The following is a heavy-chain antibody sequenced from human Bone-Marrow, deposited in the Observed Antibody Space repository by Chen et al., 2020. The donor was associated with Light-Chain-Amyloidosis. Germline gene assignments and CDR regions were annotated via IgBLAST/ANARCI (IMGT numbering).Heavy chain of an antibody. CDR3: ARRRDGYNFDY. V-gene: IGHV5-51*01. CDR2: IYPDDSDA. D-gene: IGHD5-12*01. Sequence: EVHLEQSGPEVKKPGEYLKISCKGSGYTFPNYWIGWVRQMPGKGLEWMGVIYPDDSDARYSPSFEGQVTISADKSITTAYLQWRSLKASDTAMYYCARRRDGYNFDYWGQGTLVTVSS. CDR1: GYTFPNYW. J-gene: IGHJ4*02.